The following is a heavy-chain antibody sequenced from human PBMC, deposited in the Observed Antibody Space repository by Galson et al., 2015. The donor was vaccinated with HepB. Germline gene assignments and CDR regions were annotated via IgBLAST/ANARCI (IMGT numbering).Heavy chain of an antibody. D-gene: IGHD3-22*01. CDR2: ISYDGSNK. Sequence: SLRLSCAASGFTFSSYAMHWVRQAPGKGLEWVAVISYDGSNKYYADSVKGRFTISRDNSKNALYLQMNSLRAEDTAVYYCARNDYYDSSGYLSGDAFDIWGQGTMVTVSS. CDR1: GFTFSSYA. J-gene: IGHJ3*02. V-gene: IGHV3-30-3*01. CDR3: ARNDYYDSSGYLSGDAFDI.